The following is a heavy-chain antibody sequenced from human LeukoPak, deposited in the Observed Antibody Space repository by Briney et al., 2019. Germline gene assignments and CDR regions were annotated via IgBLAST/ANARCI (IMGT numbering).Heavy chain of an antibody. CDR1: GFTFSSYA. V-gene: IGHV3-23*01. J-gene: IGHJ6*02. Sequence: QSGGSLRLSCAASGFTFSSYAMSWVRQAPGKGLEWVSAISGSGGSTYYADSVKGRFTISRDNSKNTLYLQMNSLRAEDTAVYYCAKGGAPRFSAMDVWGQGTPVTVSS. CDR2: ISGSGGST. D-gene: IGHD3-10*01. CDR3: AKGGAPRFSAMDV.